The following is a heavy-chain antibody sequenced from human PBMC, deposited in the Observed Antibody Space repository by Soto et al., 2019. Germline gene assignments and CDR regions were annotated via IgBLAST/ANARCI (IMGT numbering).Heavy chain of an antibody. J-gene: IGHJ6*02. CDR2: ITKSSRTI. CDR1: GFTVSTYS. Sequence: EVQLVESGGGLVQPGVSLRLSCAASGFTVSTYSMNWVRQAPGKGLEWISYITKSSRTIYYADSVKGRFTISRDNAKNSLYLQMNSLRDEEKAVYYCTRDHGYGYGMDVWGQGTTFTVSS. D-gene: IGHD5-12*01. V-gene: IGHV3-48*02. CDR3: TRDHGYGYGMDV.